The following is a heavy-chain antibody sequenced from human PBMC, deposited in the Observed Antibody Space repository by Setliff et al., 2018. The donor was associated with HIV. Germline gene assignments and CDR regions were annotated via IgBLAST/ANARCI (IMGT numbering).Heavy chain of an antibody. J-gene: IGHJ4*02. D-gene: IGHD2-8*02. V-gene: IGHV3-73*01. CDR2: IRSKGYGSTT. Sequence: GGSLRLSCAASGFTFSGSAMHWVRQASGKGLEWVGRIRSKGYGSTTAYAASVKGRFTISRDDSKNTAYLQMDSLKTEDTAVYYCTRHSSDPWSLLDYWGQGTLVTVSS. CDR3: TRHSSDPWSLLDY. CDR1: GFTFSGSA.